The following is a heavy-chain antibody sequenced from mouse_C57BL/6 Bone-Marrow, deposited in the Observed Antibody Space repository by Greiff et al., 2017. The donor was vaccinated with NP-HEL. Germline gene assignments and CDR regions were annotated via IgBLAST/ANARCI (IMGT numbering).Heavy chain of an antibody. CDR2: IDPSDSYT. CDR1: GYTFTSYW. D-gene: IGHD2-4*01. Sequence: QVQLQQPGAELVRPGTSVKLSCKASGYTFTSYWMHWVKQRPGQGLEWIGVIDPSDSYTNYNQKFKGKATLTVDTSSSTAFMQLSSLTSEDSAVYYCAREGGIYHDYDDAMDYWGQGTSVTVSS. J-gene: IGHJ4*01. CDR3: AREGGIYHDYDDAMDY. V-gene: IGHV1-59*01.